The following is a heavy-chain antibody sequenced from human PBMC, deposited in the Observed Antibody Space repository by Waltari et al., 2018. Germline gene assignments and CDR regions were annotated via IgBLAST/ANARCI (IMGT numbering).Heavy chain of an antibody. Sequence: QLQLQESGPGLVKPSETLSLTCTVSGGSISSSSYYWGWIRQPPGKGLEWIGSIYYSGVTYYNPSLKSRVTISVDTSKNQFSLKLSSVTAADTAVYYCARLGRVVAAIDWGQGTLVTVSS. V-gene: IGHV4-39*01. J-gene: IGHJ4*02. CDR2: IYYSGVT. CDR3: ARLGRVVAAID. CDR1: GGSISSSSYY. D-gene: IGHD2-15*01.